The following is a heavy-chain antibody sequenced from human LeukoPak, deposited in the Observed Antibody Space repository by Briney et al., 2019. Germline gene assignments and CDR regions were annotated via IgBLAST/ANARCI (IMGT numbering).Heavy chain of an antibody. J-gene: IGHJ4*02. V-gene: IGHV4-59*01. CDR1: GASISSYY. CDR2: IYYSGSGST. D-gene: IGHD1-26*01. CDR3: ARDLGRELDH. Sequence: PSETLSLTCTVSGASISSYYWSWIRQSPGKGLEWIAYIYYSGSGSTDYNPSLKSRVTISVDTSKNQLSLKVSSVTAADTAIYYCARDLGRELDHWGQGTLVTVSS.